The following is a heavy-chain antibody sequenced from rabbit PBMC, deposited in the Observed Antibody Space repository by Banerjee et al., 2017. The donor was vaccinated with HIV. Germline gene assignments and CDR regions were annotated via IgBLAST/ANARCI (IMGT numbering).Heavy chain of an antibody. CDR1: GFSFTNKYV. D-gene: IGHD1-1*01. CDR3: ARVTGYGSTSGHPTRLDL. V-gene: IGHV1S45*01. CDR2: IYAGSGNT. J-gene: IGHJ3*01. Sequence: QEQLEESGGDLVKPEGSLTLTCTASGFSFTNKYVMCWVRQAPGKGLEWIACIYAGSGNTVYASWAKGRFTISKTSSTTVTLQMTSLTAADTATYFCARVTGYGSTSGHPTRLDLWGQGTLVTVS.